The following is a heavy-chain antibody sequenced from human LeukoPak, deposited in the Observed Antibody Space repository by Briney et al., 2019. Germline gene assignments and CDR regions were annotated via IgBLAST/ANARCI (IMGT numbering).Heavy chain of an antibody. Sequence: GGSLRLSCAASGFTFSSYAMNWVRQAPGKGLEWVSTLTGGGGETSYADSVKGRFTMSRDSSNNKVFLQMNNVKPEDTAVYYCARCPLEGYEGNYFLYYFDSWGQGTQVTVSS. J-gene: IGHJ4*02. V-gene: IGHV3-23*01. CDR2: LTGGGGET. CDR3: ARCPLEGYEGNYFLYYFDS. D-gene: IGHD2/OR15-2a*01. CDR1: GFTFSSYA.